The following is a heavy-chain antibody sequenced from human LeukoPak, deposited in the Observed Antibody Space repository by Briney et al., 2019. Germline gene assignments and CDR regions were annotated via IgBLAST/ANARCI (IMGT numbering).Heavy chain of an antibody. CDR3: TKDKGGTVWYSDL. J-gene: IGHJ2*01. CDR1: GFTFSSYA. Sequence: PGGSPRLSCAASGFTFSSYAMIWVRQPPGKGLEWVSTISDSGGNTYYAGSVKGRFTISRDNSKNTLYLQMNSLRAEDTAVYYCTKDKGGTVWYSDLWGRGTLVTVSS. D-gene: IGHD3-16*02. V-gene: IGHV3-23*01. CDR2: ISDSGGNT.